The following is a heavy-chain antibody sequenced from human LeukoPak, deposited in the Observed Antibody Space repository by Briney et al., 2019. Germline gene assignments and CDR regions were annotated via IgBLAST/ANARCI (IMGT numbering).Heavy chain of an antibody. J-gene: IGHJ4*02. D-gene: IGHD6-19*01. CDR2: IIPMFGTT. CDR3: ARDTVASLDY. CDR1: EVTFSSYA. V-gene: IGHV1-69*13. Sequence: SVKVSCKASEVTFSSYAISWVRQAPGQGLEWMGGIIPMFGTTNYAQKFQGRVMITADESTSTAYVELSSLRSEDTAIYYCARDTVASLDYWGQGTLVTVSS.